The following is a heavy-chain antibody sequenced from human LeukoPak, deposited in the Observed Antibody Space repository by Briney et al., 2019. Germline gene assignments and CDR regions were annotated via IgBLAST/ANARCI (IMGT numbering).Heavy chain of an antibody. CDR1: GGSINSTNYY. D-gene: IGHD3-22*01. CDR3: AKHYSSGCYRPLYY. J-gene: IGHJ4*02. Sequence: PSETLFLTCTVPGGSINSTNYYWGWIRQPPWKGLEWIGSIYYSGSTYYNPSLRSRVTISVDTSKNQFSLKLTSVTAADTAVDYCAKHYSSGCYRPLYYWGQGTLVTVSS. CDR2: IYYSGST. V-gene: IGHV4-39*01.